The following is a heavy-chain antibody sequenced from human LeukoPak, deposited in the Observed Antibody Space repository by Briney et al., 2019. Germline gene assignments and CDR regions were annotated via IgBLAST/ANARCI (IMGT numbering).Heavy chain of an antibody. Sequence: SETLSLTCGVSGGSISNTNWWSWVRQPPGQGLEWIGEISLTGLTNYNPSLESRVSVSLDKSRNQLSLNLTSVTAADTAVYYCSRENGAFSPFGYWGQGTLVTVPS. CDR1: GGSISNTNW. D-gene: IGHD2-8*01. V-gene: IGHV4-4*02. CDR2: ISLTGLT. J-gene: IGHJ4*02. CDR3: SRENGAFSPFGY.